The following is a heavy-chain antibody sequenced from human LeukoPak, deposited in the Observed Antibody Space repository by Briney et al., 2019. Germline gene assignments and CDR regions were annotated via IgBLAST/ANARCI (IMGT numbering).Heavy chain of an antibody. J-gene: IGHJ6*02. CDR2: IYYSGST. D-gene: IGHD6-13*01. CDR1: GGSISSYY. V-gene: IGHV4-59*01. CDR3: ARGTYSSSWSKDGMDV. Sequence: PSETLSLTCTVSGGSISSYYWSWIRQPPGKGLEWIGYIYYSGSTNYNPSLKSRVTISEDTSKNQFSLKLSSVTAADTAVYYCARGTYSSSWSKDGMDVWGQGTTVTVSS.